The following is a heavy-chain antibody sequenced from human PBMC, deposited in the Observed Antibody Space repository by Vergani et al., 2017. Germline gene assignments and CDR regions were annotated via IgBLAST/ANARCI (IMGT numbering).Heavy chain of an antibody. J-gene: IGHJ4*02. D-gene: IGHD6-13*01. CDR2: IYWNGDK. CDR3: AHRRSGIAKFGTRPYYFDY. V-gene: IGHV2-5*01. Sequence: QITLKESGPTLVKPTQTLTLTCTFSGFSLSTSGVGVGWIRQPPGKALEWLALIYWNGDKRYSPSLKSRLTITKDTSKNQVVLTMTNMDPVDTATYYCAHRRSGIAKFGTRPYYFDYWGQGTLVTVSS. CDR1: GFSLSTSGVG.